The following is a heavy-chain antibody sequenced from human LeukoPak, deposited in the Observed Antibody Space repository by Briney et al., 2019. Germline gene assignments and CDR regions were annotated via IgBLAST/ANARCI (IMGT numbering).Heavy chain of an antibody. D-gene: IGHD2/OR15-2a*01. CDR3: ARVASFRFYFDY. J-gene: IGHJ4*02. Sequence: GGSLRLSCAASGFTFSSCTMNWVRQAPGKGLEWVSSISSSGRYIYYAESMKGRFTISRDNANNSLYLQMNSLRAEDTAVYFCARVASFRFYFDYWGQGALVTVSS. CDR2: ISSSGRYI. CDR1: GFTFSSCT. V-gene: IGHV3-21*04.